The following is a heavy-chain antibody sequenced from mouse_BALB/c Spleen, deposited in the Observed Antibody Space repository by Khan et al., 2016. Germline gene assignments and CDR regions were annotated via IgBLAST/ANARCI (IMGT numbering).Heavy chain of an antibody. J-gene: IGHJ2*01. CDR1: GYSITSGYY. V-gene: IGHV3-6*02. Sequence: EVKLEVSGPGLVKPSQSLSLTCSVTGYSITSGYYWNWIRQFPGNKLEWMGYISYDGSNNYNPSLKNRFYITRDTSRNQFFLKLNSVTTEDTATYYWSRLDFGSRRYYVYHWGQGTTLTGSS. CDR3: SRLDFGSRRYYVYH. D-gene: IGHD1-1*01. CDR2: ISYDGSN.